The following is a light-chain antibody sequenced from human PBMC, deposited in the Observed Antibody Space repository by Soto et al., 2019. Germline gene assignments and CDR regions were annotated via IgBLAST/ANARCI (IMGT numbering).Light chain of an antibody. J-gene: IGKJ4*01. CDR2: AAS. Sequence: IQLTQSPSSLSASVGDRVTITCRASQGISSYLAWYQQKPGKAPKLLIYAASTLQSGVPSRFSGSGSGTDFNLTISSLQPEDFATYDCQQLNSYPLTLGGGTKVEIK. CDR1: QGISSY. V-gene: IGKV1-9*01. CDR3: QQLNSYPLT.